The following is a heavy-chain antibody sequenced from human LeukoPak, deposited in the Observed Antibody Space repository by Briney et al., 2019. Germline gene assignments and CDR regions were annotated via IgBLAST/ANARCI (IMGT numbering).Heavy chain of an antibody. D-gene: IGHD3-16*02. V-gene: IGHV1-2*02. CDR2: INPNSGDT. Sequence: APVRVSCKASGYTFTGYHMHWVRQAPGQGLEYMGWINPNSGDTSYAQRFQGRVTMTTDTSITTAYMELSRLISDDTAVYYCARAFAHISRYYFDSWGQGTLVTVSS. CDR3: ARAFAHISRYYFDS. J-gene: IGHJ4*02. CDR1: GYTFTGYH.